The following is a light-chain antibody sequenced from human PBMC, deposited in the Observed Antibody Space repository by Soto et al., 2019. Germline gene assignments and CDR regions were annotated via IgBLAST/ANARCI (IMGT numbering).Light chain of an antibody. V-gene: IGKV3-20*01. CDR2: GAT. J-gene: IGKJ1*01. CDR1: QYINTR. CDR3: HQYGASPRT. Sequence: EIVLTQSPATLSSFPGDRVTLSCRASQYINTRLAWYQHRPGQAPRLLIYGATIRATGIPDRFSGNGSGTDFTLTISRLEPEDFAVYYCHQYGASPRTFGQGTKVDIK.